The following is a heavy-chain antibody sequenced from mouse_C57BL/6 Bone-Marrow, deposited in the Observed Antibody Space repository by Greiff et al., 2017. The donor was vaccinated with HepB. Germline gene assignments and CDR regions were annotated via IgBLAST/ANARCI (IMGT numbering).Heavy chain of an antibody. CDR3: AGWFAY. CDR2: IYPRSGNT. CDR1: GYTFTSYG. Sequence: LVESGAELARPGASVKLSCKASGYTFTSYGISWVKQRTGQGLEWIGEIYPRSGNTYYNEKFKGKATLTADKSSSTAYMELRSLTSEDSAVYFCAGWFAYWGQGTLVTVSA. V-gene: IGHV1-81*01. J-gene: IGHJ3*01.